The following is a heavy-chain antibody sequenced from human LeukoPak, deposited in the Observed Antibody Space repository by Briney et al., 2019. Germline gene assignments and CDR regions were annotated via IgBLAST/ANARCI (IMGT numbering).Heavy chain of an antibody. J-gene: IGHJ4*02. CDR1: GFTFSSYA. CDR2: ISGSGGST. Sequence: GASLRLSCAASGFTFSSYAMSWVRQAPGKGLEWVSAISGSGGSTYYADSVKGRFTISRDNSKNTVYLQMNSLRAEDTAVYYCAKWGTGNSYFDYWGQGTLVTVSS. D-gene: IGHD4-23*01. V-gene: IGHV3-23*01. CDR3: AKWGTGNSYFDY.